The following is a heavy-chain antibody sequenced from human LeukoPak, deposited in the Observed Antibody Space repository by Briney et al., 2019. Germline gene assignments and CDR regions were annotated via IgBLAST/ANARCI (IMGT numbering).Heavy chain of an antibody. D-gene: IGHD1-26*01. CDR3: ASGSPNDY. V-gene: IGHV1-69*04. CDR1: GGTFSSYA. Sequence: GASVKVSCKASGGTFSSYAISWVRQAPGQGLEWMGRIIPILGIANYAQKFQGRVTITADKSTSTAYMELSSLRSEDMAVYYCASGSPNDYWGQGTLVTVSS. CDR2: IIPILGIA. J-gene: IGHJ4*02.